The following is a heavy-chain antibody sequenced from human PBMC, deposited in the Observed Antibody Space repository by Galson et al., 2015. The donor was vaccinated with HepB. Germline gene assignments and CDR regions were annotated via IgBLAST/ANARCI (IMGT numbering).Heavy chain of an antibody. V-gene: IGHV3-53*01. J-gene: IGHJ6*02. CDR3: ARVSRFLEWDYYYYDMDV. CDR2: IYSGGST. D-gene: IGHD3-3*01. CDR1: GFTVSSNY. Sequence: SLRLSCAASGFTVSSNYMSWVRQAPGKGLEWVSVIYSGGSTYYADSVKGRFTISRDNSKNTLYLQMNSLRAEDTAVYYCARVSRFLEWDYYYYDMDVWGQGTTVTVSS.